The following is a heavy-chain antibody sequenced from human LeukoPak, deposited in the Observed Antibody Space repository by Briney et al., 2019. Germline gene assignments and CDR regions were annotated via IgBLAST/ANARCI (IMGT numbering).Heavy chain of an antibody. J-gene: IGHJ4*02. V-gene: IGHV4-59*01. CDR2: IYYSGST. CDR1: GGSISSYY. D-gene: IGHD3-22*01. Sequence: PSETLSLTCTVSGGSISSYYWSWIRQPPGKGLEWIGYIYYSGSTKYNPSLKSRLTISVDTSKNQCSLNVSSVTAADTAVYYCAARYYDSSVYLFPDDYWGQGILVTVSS. CDR3: AARYYDSSVYLFPDDY.